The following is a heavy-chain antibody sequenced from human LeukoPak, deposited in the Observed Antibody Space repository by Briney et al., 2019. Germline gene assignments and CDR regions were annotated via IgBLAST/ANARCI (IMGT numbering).Heavy chain of an antibody. Sequence: GRSLRLSCAASGFTFSNFAMNWVRQAPGKGLEWVAFISYDGSIKSYADSVKGRFAVSRDNSKNTLYLQMNSLRPEDTAFYYCAKSYDNGWYVCDCWGQGTLVTVSS. CDR1: GFTFSNFA. CDR3: AKSYDNGWYVCDC. V-gene: IGHV3-30*09. CDR2: ISYDGSIK. J-gene: IGHJ4*02. D-gene: IGHD6-19*01.